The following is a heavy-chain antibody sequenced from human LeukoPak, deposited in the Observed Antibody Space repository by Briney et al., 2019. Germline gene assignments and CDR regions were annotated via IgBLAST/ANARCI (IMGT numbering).Heavy chain of an antibody. D-gene: IGHD6-13*01. V-gene: IGHV4-39*07. Sequence: SETLSLTCIVSGGSISSGTYYWGWIRQPPGKGLEWIGSIYYSGSTYYNPSLKSRVTISVDTSKNQFSLKLSSVTAADTAVYYCARGIADPYSFDSWGQGTLVTVSS. CDR3: ARGIADPYSFDS. J-gene: IGHJ4*02. CDR2: IYYSGST. CDR1: GGSISSGTYY.